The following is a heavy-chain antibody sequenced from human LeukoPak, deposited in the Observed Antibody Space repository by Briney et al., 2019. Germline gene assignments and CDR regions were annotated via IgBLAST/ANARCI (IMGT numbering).Heavy chain of an antibody. CDR3: ARELTGDRAFDY. Sequence: GASVKVSCKASGYAFTSYYMHWVRQAPGQGLEWMGIINPSGGSTSYAQKFQGRVTMTRDTSTSTVYMELSSLRSEDTAVYYCARELTGDRAFDYWGQGTLVTVSS. V-gene: IGHV1-46*01. D-gene: IGHD7-27*01. CDR2: INPSGGST. CDR1: GYAFTSYY. J-gene: IGHJ4*02.